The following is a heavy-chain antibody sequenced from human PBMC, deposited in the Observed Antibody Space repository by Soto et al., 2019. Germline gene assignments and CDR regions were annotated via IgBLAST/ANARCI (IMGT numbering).Heavy chain of an antibody. J-gene: IGHJ4*02. D-gene: IGHD3-16*02. CDR2: IYYSGST. CDR3: ACGAYYDYVWGSYRFDY. CDR1: GGSISSYY. Sequence: SETLSLTCTVSGGSISSYYWSWIRQPPGKGLEWIGYIYYSGSTNYNPSLKSRVTISVDTSKNQFSLKLSSVTAADTAVYYCACGAYYDYVWGSYRFDYWGQGTLDTVSS. V-gene: IGHV4-59*12.